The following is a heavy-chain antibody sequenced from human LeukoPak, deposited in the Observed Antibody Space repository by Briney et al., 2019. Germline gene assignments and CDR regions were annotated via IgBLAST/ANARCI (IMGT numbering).Heavy chain of an antibody. Sequence: GGSLKLSCAASGFTFSGSAMHWVRQGSGKGLEWVGRIRSKANSYATAYAASVKGRFTVSRDDSKNTAYLQMNSLKTEDTAVYYCTRHGRDDFWSGYYYGMDVWGQGTTVTVSS. V-gene: IGHV3-73*01. CDR2: IRSKANSYAT. CDR3: TRHGRDDFWSGYYYGMDV. D-gene: IGHD3-3*01. J-gene: IGHJ6*02. CDR1: GFTFSGSA.